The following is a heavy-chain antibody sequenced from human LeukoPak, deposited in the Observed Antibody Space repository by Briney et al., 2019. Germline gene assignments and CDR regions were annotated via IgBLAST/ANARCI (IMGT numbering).Heavy chain of an antibody. CDR3: ARERITMVRGVSNWFDP. CDR1: GYTFTGYY. D-gene: IGHD3-10*01. Sequence: ASVKVSCKTSGYTFTGYYIHWVRQAPGQGLEWMAWINPNSGGTNYAQKFQGRVTMTRDTSISTAYMELSRLRSDDTAVYYCARERITMVRGVSNWFDPWGQGTLVTVSS. V-gene: IGHV1-2*02. CDR2: INPNSGGT. J-gene: IGHJ5*02.